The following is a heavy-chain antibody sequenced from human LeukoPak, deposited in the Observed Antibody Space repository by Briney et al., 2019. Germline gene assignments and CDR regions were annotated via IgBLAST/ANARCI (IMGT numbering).Heavy chain of an antibody. J-gene: IGHJ5*02. Sequence: PSETLSLTCTVSGGSISSYYWSWIRQPPGKGLEWIGYIYYSGSTNYNPSLKSRVTISVDTSKNQFSLKLSSVTAADTAVYYCARYSYDILTGYPKGWFDPWGQGTLVTVSS. CDR1: GGSISSYY. CDR3: ARYSYDILTGYPKGWFDP. D-gene: IGHD3-9*01. CDR2: IYYSGST. V-gene: IGHV4-59*01.